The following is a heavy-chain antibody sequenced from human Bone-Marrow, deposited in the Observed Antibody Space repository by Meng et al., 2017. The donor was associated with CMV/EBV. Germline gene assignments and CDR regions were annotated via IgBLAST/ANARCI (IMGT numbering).Heavy chain of an antibody. Sequence: GESLKISCAASGLTFSSYWMHWVRQAPGKGLVWVSRINSDGSSTSYADSVKGRFTISRDNSKNMLYLQMNSLRAEDTAVYYCAKDPFDYSYYYYYGMDVWGQGTTVTVSS. CDR1: GLTFSSYW. CDR3: AKDPFDYSYYYYYGMDV. D-gene: IGHD4-11*01. J-gene: IGHJ6*02. CDR2: INSDGSST. V-gene: IGHV3-74*01.